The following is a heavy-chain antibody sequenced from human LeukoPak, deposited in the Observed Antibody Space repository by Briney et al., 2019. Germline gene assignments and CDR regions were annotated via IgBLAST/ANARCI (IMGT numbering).Heavy chain of an antibody. Sequence: SETLSLTCTVSGGSISSYYWSWIRQPPGKGLEWIGYIYYSGSTNYNPSLKSRVTISVDTSKNQFSLKLSSVTAADTAVYYCARGTAEITFGGVIVIGDAFDIWGQGTMVTVSS. CDR3: ARGTAEITFGGVIVIGDAFDI. CDR1: GGSISSYY. D-gene: IGHD3-16*02. CDR2: IYYSGST. J-gene: IGHJ3*02. V-gene: IGHV4-59*01.